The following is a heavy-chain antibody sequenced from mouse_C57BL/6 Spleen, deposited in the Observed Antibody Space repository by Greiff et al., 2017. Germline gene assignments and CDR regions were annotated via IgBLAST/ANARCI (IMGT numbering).Heavy chain of an antibody. CDR2: IYPGDGDT. J-gene: IGHJ2*01. D-gene: IGHD3-2*02. V-gene: IGHV1-82*01. Sequence: VQRVESGPELVKPGASVKISCKASGYAFSNSWMNWVKQRPGKGLEWIGRIYPGDGDTNYNGKFKGKATLTADKSSSTAYMQLSSLTSEDSAVYFCARSSSSGPFDYWGQGTTLTVSS. CDR3: ARSSSSGPFDY. CDR1: GYAFSNSW.